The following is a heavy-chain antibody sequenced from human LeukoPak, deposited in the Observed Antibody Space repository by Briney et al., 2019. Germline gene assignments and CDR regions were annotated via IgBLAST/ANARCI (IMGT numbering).Heavy chain of an antibody. CDR2: INHSGST. V-gene: IGHV4-61*10. CDR3: ARDPSYGGRWFDP. J-gene: IGHJ5*02. Sequence: SETLSLTCTVSGGSISSGSYYWSWIRQPAGKGLEWIGEINHSGSTNYNPSLKSRVTISVDTSKNQFSLKLSSVTAADTAVYYCARDPSYGGRWFDPWGQGTLVTVSS. CDR1: GGSISSGSYY. D-gene: IGHD1-26*01.